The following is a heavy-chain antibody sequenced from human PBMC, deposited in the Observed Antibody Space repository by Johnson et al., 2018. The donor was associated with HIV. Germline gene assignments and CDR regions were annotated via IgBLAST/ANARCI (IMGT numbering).Heavy chain of an antibody. CDR3: ARYCSGGSCYSVWQKNYAFDI. J-gene: IGHJ3*02. D-gene: IGHD2-15*01. Sequence: QVQLVESGGGLVQPGGSLRLSCAASGFTFSNYPMHWVRQAPGKGLEWVAVLSYDGSNEYYADSVKGRFTISRDNSKNTLYLQLNSLRAEDTAVYYCARYCSGGSCYSVWQKNYAFDIWGQGTMVTVSS. CDR1: GFTFSNYP. V-gene: IGHV3-30-3*01. CDR2: LSYDGSNE.